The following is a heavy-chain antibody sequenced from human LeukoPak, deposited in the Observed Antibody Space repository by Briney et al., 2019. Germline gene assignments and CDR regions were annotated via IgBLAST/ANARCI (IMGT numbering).Heavy chain of an antibody. J-gene: IGHJ4*02. V-gene: IGHV4-38-2*02. Sequence: SETLSLTCTVSGYSISSGYYWGWIRQPPGKGLEWIGSIYYSGSTYYNPSLKSRVTISVDTSKNQFSLKLSSVTAADTAVYYCARRYWELLGGFDYWGQGTLVTVSS. CDR3: ARRYWELLGGFDY. CDR1: GYSISSGYY. CDR2: IYYSGST. D-gene: IGHD1-26*01.